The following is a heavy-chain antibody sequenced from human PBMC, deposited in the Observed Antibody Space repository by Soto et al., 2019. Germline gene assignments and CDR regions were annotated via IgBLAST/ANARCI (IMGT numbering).Heavy chain of an antibody. CDR3: AKYARVRLTTGFDS. J-gene: IGHJ4*02. V-gene: IGHV3-23*01. D-gene: IGHD4-17*01. Sequence: GGSLRLSCAASGFSFSNYGMSWVRQAPGKGLEWVSSLSGSGGSTYYADSVKGRFTISRDNSKDTLYLQMNNLRAEDTAIFYCAKYARVRLTTGFDSWGQGTLVTVSS. CDR1: GFSFSNYG. CDR2: LSGSGGST.